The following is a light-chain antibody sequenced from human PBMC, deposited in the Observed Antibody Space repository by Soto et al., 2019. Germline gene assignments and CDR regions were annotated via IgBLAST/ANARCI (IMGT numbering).Light chain of an antibody. J-gene: IGLJ1*01. V-gene: IGLV1-40*01. CDR3: QSYDSSLSGFYV. CDR2: ANS. Sequence: QSLLTQPPSVSGAPGQRVTISCTGSSSNIGAGYDVHWYRQLPGRAPKLLIYANSNRPSGVPDRFSGSRSGTSASLAITGLQAEDEADYSCQSYDSSLSGFYVFGTGTKVTVL. CDR1: SSNIGAGYD.